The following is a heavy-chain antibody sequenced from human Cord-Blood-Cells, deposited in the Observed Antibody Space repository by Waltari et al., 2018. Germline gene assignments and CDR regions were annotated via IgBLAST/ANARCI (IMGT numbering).Heavy chain of an antibody. CDR1: GFTFGSFW. CDR3: ARNTGQLVHY. Sequence: EVQLVESGGGLVQPGGSLRPSCAASGFTFGSFWMCWVRQAPGKGLEWVANIKQDGSEKYYVDSVKGRFTISRDNAKNSLYLQMNSLRAEDTAVYYCARNTGQLVHYWGQGTLVTVSS. CDR2: IKQDGSEK. V-gene: IGHV3-7*01. J-gene: IGHJ4*02. D-gene: IGHD6-6*01.